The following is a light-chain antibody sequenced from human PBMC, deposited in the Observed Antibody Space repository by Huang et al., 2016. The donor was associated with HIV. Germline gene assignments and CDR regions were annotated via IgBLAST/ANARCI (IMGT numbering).Light chain of an antibody. V-gene: IGKV1-39*01. J-gene: IGKJ1*01. CDR1: QSISSY. Sequence: DIQMTQSPSSLSASVGDRVTITCRASQSISSYLNWYQQKPGKAPKLLIYAASSLQSGFPSRFSGSGSGTDFTLTISSLQPEEFATYYCQQSYSTWTFGQGTKVEIK. CDR3: QQSYSTWT. CDR2: AAS.